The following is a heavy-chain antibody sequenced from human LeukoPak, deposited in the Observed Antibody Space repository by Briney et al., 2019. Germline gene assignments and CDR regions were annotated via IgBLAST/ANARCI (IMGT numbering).Heavy chain of an antibody. CDR1: GFTFSSYS. J-gene: IGHJ5*02. CDR3: ARDRPIVATKRDWFDP. Sequence: GGSLRLSCAASGFTFSSYSMNWVRQALGKGLEWVSSISSSGSYIYYADSVKGRFTISRDNAKNSLYLQMNSLRAEDTAVYYCARDRPIVATKRDWFDPWGQGTLVTVSS. CDR2: ISSSGSYI. V-gene: IGHV3-21*01. D-gene: IGHD5-12*01.